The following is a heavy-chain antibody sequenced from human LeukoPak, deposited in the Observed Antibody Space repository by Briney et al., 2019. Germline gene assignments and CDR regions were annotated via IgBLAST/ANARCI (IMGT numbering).Heavy chain of an antibody. V-gene: IGHV3-20*04. CDR3: AGGDRNGWYFYY. CDR1: GFRFDDHG. CDR2: ISWNAGST. D-gene: IGHD6-19*01. J-gene: IGHJ4*02. Sequence: GGSLRLSCAASGFRFDDHGMSWVRQAPGKGLEWVSGISWNAGSTGYADSVKGRFTISRDNAENSPFLQMNSLRVEDTALYYCAGGDRNGWYFYYWGQGILVTVSS.